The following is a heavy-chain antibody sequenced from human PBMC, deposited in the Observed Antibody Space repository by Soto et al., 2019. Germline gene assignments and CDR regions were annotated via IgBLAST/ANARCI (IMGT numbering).Heavy chain of an antibody. CDR1: GFTVSSNY. Sequence: EVQLVETGGGLIQPGGSLRLSCAASGFTVSSNYMSWVRQAPGKGLEWVSVIYSGGSTYYADSVKGRFTISSDNSKNTLYLQMNSLRADDTAVYYCAREYCSGGSCYWNFDYYYGMDVWGQGTTVTVSS. CDR2: IYSGGST. V-gene: IGHV3-53*02. D-gene: IGHD2-15*01. CDR3: AREYCSGGSCYWNFDYYYGMDV. J-gene: IGHJ6*02.